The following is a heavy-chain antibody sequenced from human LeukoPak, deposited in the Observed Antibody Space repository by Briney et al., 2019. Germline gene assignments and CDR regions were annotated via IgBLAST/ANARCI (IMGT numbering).Heavy chain of an antibody. CDR1: GFTFNDYG. D-gene: IGHD3-22*01. V-gene: IGHV3-20*04. Sequence: GGSLRLSCAASGFTFNDYGMSWVRQAPGKGLEWVSGINWNGGRTGYADSMKGRFIISRDNAKNSLYLQVNSLRAEDTALYYCARNFGDGDSSGPYYWGQGTLVTVSS. CDR2: INWNGGRT. CDR3: ARNFGDGDSSGPYY. J-gene: IGHJ4*02.